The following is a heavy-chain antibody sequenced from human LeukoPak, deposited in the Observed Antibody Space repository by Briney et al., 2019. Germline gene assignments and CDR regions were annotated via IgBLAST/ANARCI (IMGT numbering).Heavy chain of an antibody. CDR1: GFTFSTYW. J-gene: IGHJ4*02. D-gene: IGHD2-21*02. CDR3: AAMVVPVEAFDY. Sequence: GGSLRLSCAASGFTFSTYWMHWVRQAPGKGLVWVSRINSDGRSTRYADSVKGRFTISRDNAKNRLYLQMNSLRAEDTAVYYCAAMVVPVEAFDYWGQGTLVTVSS. V-gene: IGHV3-74*01. CDR2: INSDGRST.